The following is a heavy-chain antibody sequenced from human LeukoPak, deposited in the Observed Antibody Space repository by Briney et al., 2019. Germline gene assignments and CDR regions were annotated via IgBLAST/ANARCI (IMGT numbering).Heavy chain of an antibody. CDR2: IYYSGST. V-gene: IGHV4-59*01. CDR1: GGSISSYY. CDR3: ASGRITIFGVVDY. D-gene: IGHD3-3*01. Sequence: SETLSLTCTVSGGSISSYYWSWIRQPPGKGLEWIGYIYYSGSTNYNPSLKSRVTIPVDTSKNQFSLELSSVTAADTAVYYCASGRITIFGVVDYWGQGTLVTVSS. J-gene: IGHJ4*02.